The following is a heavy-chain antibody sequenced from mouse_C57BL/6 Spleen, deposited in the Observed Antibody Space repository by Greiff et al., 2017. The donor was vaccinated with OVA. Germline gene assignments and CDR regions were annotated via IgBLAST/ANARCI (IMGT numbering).Heavy chain of an antibody. Sequence: LVESGAELVRPGASVTLSCKASGYTFTDYEMHWVKQTPVHGLEWIGAIDPETGGTAYNQKFKGKAILTADKSSSTAYMELRSLTSEDSAVYYCTREGSVRRGYWYFDVWGTGTTVTVSS. CDR1: GYTFTDYE. CDR3: TREGSVRRGYWYFDV. V-gene: IGHV1-15*01. CDR2: IDPETGGT. J-gene: IGHJ1*03. D-gene: IGHD2-14*01.